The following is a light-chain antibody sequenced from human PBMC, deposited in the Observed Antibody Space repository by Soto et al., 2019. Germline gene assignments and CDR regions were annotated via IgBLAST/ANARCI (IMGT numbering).Light chain of an antibody. CDR1: QSVSGTY. V-gene: IGKV3-20*01. Sequence: EIVLTQSPGTLSLSPGERATLSCRASQSVSGTYLAWYQQTPGQAPRLLIYGASSRATGIPDRFSGSGSGTDFTLTISRLEPEDFTVYYCQQYGTFPTTFGPGTKVDV. CDR3: QQYGTFPTT. J-gene: IGKJ3*01. CDR2: GAS.